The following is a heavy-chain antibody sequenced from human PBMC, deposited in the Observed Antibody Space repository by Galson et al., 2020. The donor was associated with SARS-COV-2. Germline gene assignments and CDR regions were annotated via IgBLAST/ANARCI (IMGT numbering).Heavy chain of an antibody. V-gene: IGHV3-15*01. CDR2: IKSKTDGGTT. J-gene: IGHJ6*02. D-gene: IGHD2-2*02. CDR1: GFTFSNAW. Sequence: TGGSLRLSCAASGFTFSNAWMSWVRQAPGKGLEWVGRIKSKTDGGTTDYAAPVKGRFTISRDDSKNTLYLQMNSLKTEDTAVYYCTTEDIVVVPAAIGNYYYYGMDVWGQGTTVTVSS. CDR3: TTEDIVVVPAAIGNYYYYGMDV.